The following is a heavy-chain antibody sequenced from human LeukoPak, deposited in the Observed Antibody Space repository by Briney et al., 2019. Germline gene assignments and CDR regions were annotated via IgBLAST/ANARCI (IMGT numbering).Heavy chain of an antibody. V-gene: IGHV3-23*01. CDR1: GFTFSSYA. CDR3: ARNREAGYYYDRSGYYDDRIDAFDI. D-gene: IGHD3-22*01. J-gene: IGHJ3*02. CDR2: ISGSGGST. Sequence: GGSLRLSCAASGFTFSSYAMSWVRQAPGKGLEWVSAISGSGGSTYYADSVKGRFTISRDNSKNTLYLQMNSLRAEDTAVYYCARNREAGYYYDRSGYYDDRIDAFDIWGQGTMVTVSS.